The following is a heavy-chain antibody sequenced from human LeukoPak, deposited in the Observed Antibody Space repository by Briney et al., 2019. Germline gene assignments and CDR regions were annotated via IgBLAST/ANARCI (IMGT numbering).Heavy chain of an antibody. CDR2: ISYDGSNK. CDR1: GFTFSSYA. V-gene: IGHV3-30-3*01. CDR3: ARDQYYYDSSGYYSSFDY. J-gene: IGHJ4*02. Sequence: GGSLRLSCAASGFTFSSYAMSWVRQAPGKGLEWVAVISYDGSNKYYADSVKGRFTISRDNSKNTLYLQMNSLRAEDTAVYYCARDQYYYDSSGYYSSFDYWGQGTLVTVSS. D-gene: IGHD3-22*01.